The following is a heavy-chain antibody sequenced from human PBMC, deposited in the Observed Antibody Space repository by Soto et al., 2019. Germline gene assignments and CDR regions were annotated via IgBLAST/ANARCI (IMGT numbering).Heavy chain of an antibody. CDR2: ISSSSSYI. V-gene: IGHV3-21*01. D-gene: IGHD3-3*01. J-gene: IGHJ6*02. Sequence: GGSLRLSCAASGFTFSSYSMNWVRQAPGKGLEWVSSISSSSSYIYYADSVKGRFTISRDNSKNTLYLQMNSLRAEDTAVYYCARDSLTIFGVVIPYYYYGMDVWGPGTTVTVSS. CDR1: GFTFSSYS. CDR3: ARDSLTIFGVVIPYYYYGMDV.